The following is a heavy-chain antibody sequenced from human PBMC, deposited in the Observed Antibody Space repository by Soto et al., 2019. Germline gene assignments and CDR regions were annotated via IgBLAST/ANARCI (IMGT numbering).Heavy chain of an antibody. Sequence: ASVKVSCKASGYTFTGYYVHWVREAPGQGLEWMGWINPETGGTSYAQKFQGRVTLSRDTSINTAYLELSRLRFDDAAVYFCASERYQVISDGMDVWGKGNTVSVSS. J-gene: IGHJ6*04. V-gene: IGHV1-2*02. CDR2: INPETGGT. CDR1: GYTFTGYY. D-gene: IGHD2-2*01. CDR3: ASERYQVISDGMDV.